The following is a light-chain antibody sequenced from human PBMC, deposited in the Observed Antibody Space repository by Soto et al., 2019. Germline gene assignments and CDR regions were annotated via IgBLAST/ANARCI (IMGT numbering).Light chain of an antibody. CDR2: DVS. CDR3: SSYRTLSTDV. Sequence: QSALTQPASVSGSPGQSITISCTGSNSDVGGYNYVSWYQQHPGKAPKLVIYDVSNRPSGVSNRFSGSKSGNTASLTISGLQAEDEADYYCSSYRTLSTDVFGTGTKVTVL. J-gene: IGLJ1*01. V-gene: IGLV2-14*03. CDR1: NSDVGGYNY.